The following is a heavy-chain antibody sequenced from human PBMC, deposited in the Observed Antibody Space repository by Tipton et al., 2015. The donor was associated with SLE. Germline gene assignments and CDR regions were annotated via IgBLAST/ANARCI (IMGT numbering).Heavy chain of an antibody. Sequence: TLSLTCTVSGGSISSADYYWSWIRQHPGKGLEWIGYIYYTMSAYYNPSLKSRVIISLDTSKNHFSLKLSSVTAADTAVYYCARVPRTCYYDHSGHFDYWGPGTLVTVSS. J-gene: IGHJ4*02. V-gene: IGHV4-31*03. D-gene: IGHD3-22*01. CDR1: GGSISSADYY. CDR3: ARVPRTCYYDHSGHFDY. CDR2: IYYTMSA.